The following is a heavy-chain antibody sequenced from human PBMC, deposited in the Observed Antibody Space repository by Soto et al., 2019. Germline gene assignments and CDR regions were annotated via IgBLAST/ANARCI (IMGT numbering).Heavy chain of an antibody. CDR3: ARDTAVAGPPSYTFDY. CDR2: ISGSSGSI. D-gene: IGHD6-19*01. V-gene: IGHV3-21*06. J-gene: IGHJ4*02. CDR1: GFTFSSYA. Sequence: EVQLVESGGGLVKPGGSLRLSCAASGFTFSSYAMNWVRQAPGKGLEWVSAISGSSGSIYYADSVKGRFTISRDNAKNSLYLQMHRMSAEDTAVSSCARDTAVAGPPSYTFDYWGQGTLVTVSS.